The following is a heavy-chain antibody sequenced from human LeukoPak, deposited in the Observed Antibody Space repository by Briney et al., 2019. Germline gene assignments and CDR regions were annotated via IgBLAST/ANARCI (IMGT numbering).Heavy chain of an antibody. Sequence: PSETLSLTCTVSGGSISSSSYYWGWIRQSPGKGLEWIGSIYYSGSTYYNPSLKSRVTISVDTSKNQFSLKLSSVTAADTAVYYCARPSDNRGYSYGYDYRGQGTLVTVSS. CDR2: IYYSGST. V-gene: IGHV4-39*01. D-gene: IGHD5-18*01. J-gene: IGHJ4*02. CDR3: ARPSDNRGYSYGYDY. CDR1: GGSISSSSYY.